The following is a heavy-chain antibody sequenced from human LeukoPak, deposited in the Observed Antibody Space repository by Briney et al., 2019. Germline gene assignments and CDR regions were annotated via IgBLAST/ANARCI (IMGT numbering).Heavy chain of an antibody. D-gene: IGHD2-15*01. CDR1: GGSISSYY. CDR2: IYTSGST. J-gene: IGHJ3*02. CDR3: ARGRYCSGGSCYGAGRFNAFDI. Sequence: SETLSLTCTVSGGSISSYYWSWIRQPAGKGLEWIGRIYTSGSTNYNPSLKSRVTMSVDTSKNQFSLKLSSVTAADTAVYYCARGRYCSGGSCYGAGRFNAFDIWGQGTMVTVSS. V-gene: IGHV4-4*07.